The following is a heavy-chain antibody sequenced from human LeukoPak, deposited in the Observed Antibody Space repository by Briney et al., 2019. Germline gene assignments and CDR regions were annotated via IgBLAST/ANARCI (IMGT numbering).Heavy chain of an antibody. CDR2: IYYSGST. CDR3: AIGDTRGNDI. J-gene: IGHJ3*02. Sequence: SDTLSLTCAVSGHSISSSNWWGWIRQPPGKGLEWIGYIYYSGSTNYNPSLNSRVTMSVDTSKSQFSLKLSSVTAADTAVYYCAIGDTRGNDIWGQGTMVTVSS. CDR1: GHSISSSNW. V-gene: IGHV4-28*03. D-gene: IGHD1-26*01.